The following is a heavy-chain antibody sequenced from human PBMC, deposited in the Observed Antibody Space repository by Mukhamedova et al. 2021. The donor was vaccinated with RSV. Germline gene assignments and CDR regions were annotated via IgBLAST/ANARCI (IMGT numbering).Heavy chain of an antibody. D-gene: IGHD3-22*01. J-gene: IGHJ4*02. V-gene: IGHV1-69*01. CDR3: ARRVTYYYDSSGYYYVDSYFDY. Sequence: EYMGGIIPIFGTANYAQKFQGRVTITADESTSTAYMELSSLRSEDTAVYYCARRVTYYYDSSGYYYVDSYFDYWGQGTLVTVSS. CDR2: IIPIFGTA.